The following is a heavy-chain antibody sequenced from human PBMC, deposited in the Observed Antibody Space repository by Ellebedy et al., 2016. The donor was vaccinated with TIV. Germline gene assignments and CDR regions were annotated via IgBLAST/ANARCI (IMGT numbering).Heavy chain of an antibody. CDR2: ISSSSSYI. J-gene: IGHJ6*02. V-gene: IGHV3-21*01. D-gene: IGHD1-7*01. Sequence: GGSLRLSCAASGFTFSSYSMNWVRQAPGKGLEWVSSISSSSSYIYSADSVKGRFTISRDNANNSLYLQMNSLRAEDTAVYYCARDQTTLGGMDVWGQGTTVTVSS. CDR1: GFTFSSYS. CDR3: ARDQTTLGGMDV.